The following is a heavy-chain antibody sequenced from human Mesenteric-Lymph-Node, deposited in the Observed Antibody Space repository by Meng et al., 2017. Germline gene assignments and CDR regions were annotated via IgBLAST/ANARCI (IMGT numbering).Heavy chain of an antibody. J-gene: IGHJ5*02. D-gene: IGHD3-10*01. Sequence: VQLVVSGPVLVKPSHTLSLNCTVSGGSISSGGYYWSWIRQHPGKGLEWIGYIHSSGSTYYNPSLRSRLTISVDTSKNQFSLKLSSVTAADTAVYYCARASYGSGSPLGESWFDPWGQGTLVTVAS. V-gene: IGHV4-31*03. CDR2: IHSSGST. CDR3: ARASYGSGSPLGESWFDP. CDR1: GGSISSGGYY.